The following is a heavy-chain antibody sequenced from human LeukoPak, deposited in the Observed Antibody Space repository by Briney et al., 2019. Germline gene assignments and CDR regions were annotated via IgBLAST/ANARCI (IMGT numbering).Heavy chain of an antibody. CDR3: AKDRYSGSPWYFDY. V-gene: IGHV3-23*01. D-gene: IGHD1-26*01. Sequence: GGSLRLSCAASGFTFSSYAMTWVRQAPGKGLEWVSSISGRDSNTYFADSVKGRFTISRDNPKSTVYLQMNSLRAEDTAIYYCAKDRYSGSPWYFDYWGQGTLVTVSS. CDR1: GFTFSSYA. J-gene: IGHJ4*02. CDR2: ISGRDSNT.